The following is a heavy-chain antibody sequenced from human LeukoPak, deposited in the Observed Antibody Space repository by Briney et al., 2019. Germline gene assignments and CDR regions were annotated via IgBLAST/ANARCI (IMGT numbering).Heavy chain of an antibody. D-gene: IGHD1-26*01. J-gene: IGHJ2*01. Sequence: SGGSLRLSCAASGFTFSSYAMSWARRAPGKGLEWVSGISSSGSGGNTYYADFVKGRFTISRDSSKNTLFLQMNTLRAEDTAIYYCATDRTVGASYWYFDLWGRGTLVTVSS. CDR1: GFTFSSYA. V-gene: IGHV3-23*01. CDR2: ISSSGSGGNT. CDR3: ATDRTVGASYWYFDL.